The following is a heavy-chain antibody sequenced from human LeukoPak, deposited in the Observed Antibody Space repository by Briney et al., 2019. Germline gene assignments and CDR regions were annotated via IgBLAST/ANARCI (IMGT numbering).Heavy chain of an antibody. V-gene: IGHV3-23*01. CDR2: ISGSGGST. D-gene: IGHD5/OR15-5a*01. Sequence: GGSLRLSXAASGFTFSSYEMNWVRQAPGKGLEWVSAISGSGGSTFYADSVKGRFTISRDNSKNTLYLQMNSLRAEDTAVYYCAKEKTVSDAFDIWGQGTMVTVPS. CDR1: GFTFSSYE. J-gene: IGHJ3*02. CDR3: AKEKTVSDAFDI.